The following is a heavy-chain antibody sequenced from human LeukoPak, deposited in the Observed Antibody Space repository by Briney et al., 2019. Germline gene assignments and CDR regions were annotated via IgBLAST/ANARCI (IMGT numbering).Heavy chain of an antibody. J-gene: IGHJ4*02. CDR3: ARVRDGNDIDY. V-gene: IGHV4-59*08. CDR2: MYNSVNT. Sequence: SETLSLTCTVSGDSISGYYWSWIRQPPGKGLEWIGYMYNSVNTKYNPSHKSRVTISGDTSKNQFSLKLSSVTAADTAVYYCARVRDGNDIDYWGQGTLVTVSS. D-gene: IGHD5-24*01. CDR1: GDSISGYY.